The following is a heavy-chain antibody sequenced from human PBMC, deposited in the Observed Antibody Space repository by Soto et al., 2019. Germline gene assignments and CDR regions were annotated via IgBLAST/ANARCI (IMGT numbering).Heavy chain of an antibody. V-gene: IGHV1-3*05. CDR3: ARGTVVTHFDS. D-gene: IGHD2-15*01. J-gene: IGHJ4*02. CDR1: GYTFTSYA. CDR2: INAGNGNT. Sequence: QVQLVQSGAEEKKPGASVKVSCKASGYTFTSYAMHWVRQAPGQRLEWMGWINAGNGNTKYSQKFQGRVTITRDTSESTAYMELSSLRSEDTAVDYCARGTVVTHFDSWGQGTLVTVPS.